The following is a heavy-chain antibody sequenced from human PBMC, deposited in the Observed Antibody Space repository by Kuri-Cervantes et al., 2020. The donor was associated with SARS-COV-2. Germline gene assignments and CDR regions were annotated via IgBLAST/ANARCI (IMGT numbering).Heavy chain of an antibody. CDR3: ARAHPSSSSPPFFDY. J-gene: IGHJ4*02. V-gene: IGHV4-30-4*08. CDR1: GGSISSYY. CDR2: IYYSGST. D-gene: IGHD6-6*01. Sequence: LRLSCTVSGGSISSYYWSWIRQPPGKGLEWIGYIYYSGSTYYNPSLKSRVTISVDMSKNQFSLKLSSVTAADTAVYYCARAHPSSSSPPFFDYWGQGTLVTVSS.